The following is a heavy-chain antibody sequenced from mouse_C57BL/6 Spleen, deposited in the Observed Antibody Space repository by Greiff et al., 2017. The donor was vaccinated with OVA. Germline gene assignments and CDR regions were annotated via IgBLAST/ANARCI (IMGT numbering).Heavy chain of an antibody. CDR1: GYTFTDYN. J-gene: IGHJ1*03. Sequence: EVQLQQSGPELVKPGASVKIPCKASGYTFTDYNMDWVKQSHGKSLEWIGDINPNNGGTIYNQKFKGKATLTVDKSSSTAYMELRSLTSEDTAVYYSARGGYGLDWYFDVWGTGTTVTVSS. D-gene: IGHD1-1*02. V-gene: IGHV1-18*01. CDR2: INPNNGGT. CDR3: ARGGYGLDWYFDV.